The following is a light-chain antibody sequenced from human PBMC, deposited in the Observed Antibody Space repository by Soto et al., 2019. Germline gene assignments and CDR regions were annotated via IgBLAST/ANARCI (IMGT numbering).Light chain of an antibody. CDR1: CGYSTYA. CDR3: QSLGTGIQV. V-gene: IGLV4-69*01. CDR2: INYDGTH. J-gene: IGLJ3*02. Sequence: QPVLTQSPSASASLGASVKLTCTLSCGYSTYAIAWHQQQSEKGPRFLMKINYDGTHSKGDGFFDRFSGSSSGAERHLTISSLQSEDEAAYYCQSLGTGIQVFGGGTKLTVL.